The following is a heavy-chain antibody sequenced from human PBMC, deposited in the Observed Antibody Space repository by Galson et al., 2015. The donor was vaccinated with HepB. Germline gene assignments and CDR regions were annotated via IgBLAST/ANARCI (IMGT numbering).Heavy chain of an antibody. V-gene: IGHV3-13*01. CDR2: IGTAGDT. J-gene: IGHJ4*02. Sequence: SLRLSCAASGFTFSSYDMHWVRQATGKGLEWVSAIGTAGDTYYPGSVKGRFTISRENAKNSLYLQMNSLRAGDTAVYYCARGRMGDYFDYWGQGTLVTVSS. CDR3: ARGRMGDYFDY. D-gene: IGHD3-16*01. CDR1: GFTFSSYD.